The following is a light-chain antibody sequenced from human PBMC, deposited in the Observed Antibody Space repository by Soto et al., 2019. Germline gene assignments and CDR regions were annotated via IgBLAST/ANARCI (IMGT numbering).Light chain of an antibody. Sequence: EIVLTQSPATLSLSPGERATLSCRASQSVSSYLAWYQQKPGQAPRLLIYDASNRATGIPARFSGSASGTDFTPTISSLEPEDFAVYYCQQRSNWPPITFGQGTRLEIK. CDR2: DAS. V-gene: IGKV3-11*01. CDR3: QQRSNWPPIT. J-gene: IGKJ5*01. CDR1: QSVSSY.